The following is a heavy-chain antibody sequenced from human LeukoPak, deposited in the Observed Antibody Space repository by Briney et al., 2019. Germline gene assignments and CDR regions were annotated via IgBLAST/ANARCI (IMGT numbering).Heavy chain of an antibody. D-gene: IGHD1-26*01. CDR1: GGSISSSSYY. CDR2: IYYSGST. J-gene: IGHJ4*02. V-gene: IGHV4-39*01. Sequence: KPSGTLSLTCTVSGGSISSSSYYWGWIRQPPGKGLEWIGSIYYSGSTYYNPSLKSRVTISVDTSKNQFSLKLGSVTAADTAVYYCARRGIVGAHAFWGQGTLVTVSS. CDR3: ARRGIVGAHAF.